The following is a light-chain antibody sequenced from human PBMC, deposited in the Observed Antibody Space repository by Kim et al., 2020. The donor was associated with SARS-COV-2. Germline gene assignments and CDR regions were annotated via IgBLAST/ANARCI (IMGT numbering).Light chain of an antibody. Sequence: SPGQRAALSGRASQDVGSNYVAWYQQKPGQAPRLLIYGVSSRATGIPDRFSGSGSGTDFTLTISRLEPEDFAVYYCQQYGNSPRTFGQGTKVDIK. CDR1: QDVGSNY. CDR3: QQYGNSPRT. CDR2: GVS. V-gene: IGKV3-20*01. J-gene: IGKJ1*01.